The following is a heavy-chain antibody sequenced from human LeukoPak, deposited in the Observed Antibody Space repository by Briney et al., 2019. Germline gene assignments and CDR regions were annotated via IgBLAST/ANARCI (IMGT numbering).Heavy chain of an antibody. CDR3: ARDDPPTTVVTQYGMGV. CDR1: GGSFSGYY. V-gene: IGHV4-34*01. Sequence: PSETLSLTCAVYGGSFSGYYWSWIRQPPGKGLEWIGEINHSGSTNYNPSLKSRVTISVDTSKNQFSLKLSSVTAADTAVYYCARDDPPTTVVTQYGMGVWGQGTTVTVSS. D-gene: IGHD4-17*01. CDR2: INHSGST. J-gene: IGHJ6*02.